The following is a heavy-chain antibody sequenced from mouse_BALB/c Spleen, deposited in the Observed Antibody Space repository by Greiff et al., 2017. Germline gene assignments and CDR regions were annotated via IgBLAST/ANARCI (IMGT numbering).Heavy chain of an antibody. V-gene: IGHV5-17*02. CDR1: GFTFSSFG. Sequence: EVMLVESGGGLVQPGGSRKLSCAASGFTFSSFGMHWVRQAPEKGLEWVAYISSGSSTIYYADTVKGRFTISRDNPKNTLFLQMTSLRSEDTAMYYCARDDYDAWFAYWGQGTLVTDSA. CDR3: ARDDYDAWFAY. D-gene: IGHD2-4*01. J-gene: IGHJ3*01. CDR2: ISSGSSTI.